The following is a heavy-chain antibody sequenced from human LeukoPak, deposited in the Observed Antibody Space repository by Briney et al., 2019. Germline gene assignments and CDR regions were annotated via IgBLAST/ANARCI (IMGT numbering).Heavy chain of an antibody. J-gene: IGHJ4*02. CDR2: IYYSGST. CDR1: GGSISSYY. V-gene: IGHV4-59*01. Sequence: SETLSLTSTVSGGSISSYYWSWIRKPPGKGLEWIGYIYYSGSTNYNPSLKSRVTISVDTSKNQFSLKLSSVTAADTAVYYCARERYSSSWEPDYFDYWGQGTLVTVSS. CDR3: ARERYSSSWEPDYFDY. D-gene: IGHD6-13*01.